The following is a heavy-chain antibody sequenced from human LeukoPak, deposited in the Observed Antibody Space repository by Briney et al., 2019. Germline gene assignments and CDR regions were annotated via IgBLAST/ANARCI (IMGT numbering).Heavy chain of an antibody. CDR3: AREFSGYAFDI. V-gene: IGHV3-30*03. CDR1: GFTFSSYG. J-gene: IGHJ3*02. D-gene: IGHD5-12*01. CDR2: ISDDGTRK. Sequence: RGSLRLSCAASGFTFSSYGIHWVRLAPGRGLEWVAVISDDGTRKYYADSVQGRFTISRDNSKNTLYLQMNSLRAEDMAVYYCAREFSGYAFDIWGQGTMVTVSS.